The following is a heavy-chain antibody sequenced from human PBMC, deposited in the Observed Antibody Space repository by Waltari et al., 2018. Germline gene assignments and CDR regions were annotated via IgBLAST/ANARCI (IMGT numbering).Heavy chain of an antibody. V-gene: IGHV7-4-1*02. CDR3: AREESCSSTSCSRYSVY. D-gene: IGHD2-2*01. Sequence: QVQLVQSGSELKKPGASVKVSCKASGYTFTSYAMNWVRQAPGQGLEWMGWVNPNPGNRTSAQGFTGRFVFSLDTAVSTAYLQISSLKAEDTAVYYCAREESCSSTSCSRYSVYWGQGTLVTVSS. J-gene: IGHJ4*02. CDR2: VNPNPGNR. CDR1: GYTFTSYA.